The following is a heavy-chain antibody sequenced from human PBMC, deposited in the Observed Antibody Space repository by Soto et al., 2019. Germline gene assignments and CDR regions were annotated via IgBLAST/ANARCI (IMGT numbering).Heavy chain of an antibody. CDR1: RGSISRYY. CDR2: IYYSGST. V-gene: IGHV4-59*01. J-gene: IGHJ6*03. Sequence: SLPCTVARGSISRYYWSWIRQPPGKGLEWIGYIYYSGSTNYNPSLKSRVTISVDTSKNQFSLKLSSVTAADTAVYYCARGLKQSGYDWNYCYYMDVWGKGTTVTVSS. CDR3: ARGLKQSGYDWNYCYYMDV. D-gene: IGHD5-12*01.